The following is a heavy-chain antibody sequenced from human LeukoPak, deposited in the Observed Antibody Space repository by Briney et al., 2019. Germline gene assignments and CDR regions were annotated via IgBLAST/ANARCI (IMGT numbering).Heavy chain of an antibody. D-gene: IGHD3-22*01. Sequence: ASVKVSCKASGYTFTGYYIHWVRQAPGQGLEWMGIINPSGGSINYAQKFQGRVTMTRDTSTSTVYMELSSLRSEDTAVYYCARDGWFYYDSSDYSGFDYWGQGTLVTVSS. CDR1: GYTFTGYY. V-gene: IGHV1-46*01. J-gene: IGHJ4*02. CDR2: INPSGGSI. CDR3: ARDGWFYYDSSDYSGFDY.